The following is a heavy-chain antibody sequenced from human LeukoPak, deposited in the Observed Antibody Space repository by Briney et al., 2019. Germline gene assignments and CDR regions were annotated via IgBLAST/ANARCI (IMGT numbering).Heavy chain of an antibody. D-gene: IGHD3-10*01. CDR3: ARYGSGSYPYYFDY. V-gene: IGHV5-51*01. J-gene: IGHJ4*02. Sequence: GESLKISCKVPGYSFTSYWVGWVRQMPGKGLEWMGIIYPGDSDTRYSPSFQGQVAISADKSISTAYLQWSRLKASDTAMYYCARYGSGSYPYYFDYWGQGTLVTVSS. CDR2: IYPGDSDT. CDR1: GYSFTSYW.